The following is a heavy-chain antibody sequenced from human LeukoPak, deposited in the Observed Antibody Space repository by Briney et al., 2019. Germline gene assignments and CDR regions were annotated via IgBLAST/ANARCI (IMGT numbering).Heavy chain of an antibody. CDR1: GYTFTGYY. D-gene: IGHD5-18*01. CDR2: INPNSGGT. V-gene: IGHV1-2*02. CDR3: ARGFIGYSYGYTHFDY. J-gene: IGHJ4*02. Sequence: ASVKVSCKASGYTFTGYYMHWVRQAPGQGLEWMGWINPNSGGTNYAQKFQGRVTMTRDTSISTAYMELSRLRSDDTAVYYCARGFIGYSYGYTHFDYWGQGTLVTVSS.